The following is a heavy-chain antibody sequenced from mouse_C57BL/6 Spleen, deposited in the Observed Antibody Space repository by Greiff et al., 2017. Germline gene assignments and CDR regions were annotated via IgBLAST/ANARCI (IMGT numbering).Heavy chain of an antibody. D-gene: IGHD1-1*01. CDR3: TRDTTVVEDYYFDY. V-gene: IGHV1-15*01. Sequence: VKLMESGAELVRPGASVTLSCKASGYTFTDYEMHWVKQTPVHGLEWIGAIDPETGGTAYNQKFKGKAILTADKSSSTAYMELRSLTSEDSAVDYCTRDTTVVEDYYFDYWGQGTTLTVSS. CDR1: GYTFTDYE. J-gene: IGHJ2*01. CDR2: IDPETGGT.